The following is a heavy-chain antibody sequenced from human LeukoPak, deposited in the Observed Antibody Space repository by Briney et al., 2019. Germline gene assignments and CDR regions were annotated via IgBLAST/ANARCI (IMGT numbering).Heavy chain of an antibody. CDR3: ARSGYSYDYFDY. V-gene: IGHV1-69*05. D-gene: IGHD5-18*01. Sequence: GASVKVSCKASGGTFSSYAISWVRQAPGQGLEWMGGIIPIFGTANYAQKFQGRVTITTDESTSTAYTELSSLRSEDTAVYYCARSGYSYDYFDYWGQGTLVTVSA. CDR1: GGTFSSYA. J-gene: IGHJ4*02. CDR2: IIPIFGTA.